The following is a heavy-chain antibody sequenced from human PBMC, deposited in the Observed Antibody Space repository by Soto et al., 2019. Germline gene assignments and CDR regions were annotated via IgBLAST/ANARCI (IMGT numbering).Heavy chain of an antibody. CDR1: GYTFTSYY. CDR2: INTSGGST. CDR3: ASLGNGTAVARQYYYYGMDV. V-gene: IGHV1-46*01. Sequence: ASVKVSCKASGYTFTSYYMHWVRQAPGQGLEWMGIINTSGGSTSYAQKFQGRVTMTRDTSTSTVYMELSSLRSEDTAVYYCASLGNGTAVARQYYYYGMDVWGQGTTVTVSS. J-gene: IGHJ6*02. D-gene: IGHD6-19*01.